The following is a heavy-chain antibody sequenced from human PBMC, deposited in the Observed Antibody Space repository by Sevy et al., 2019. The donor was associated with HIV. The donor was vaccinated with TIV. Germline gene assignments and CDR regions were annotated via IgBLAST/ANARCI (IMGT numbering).Heavy chain of an antibody. Sequence: GGSLRLSCAASGFTFSSYSMNWVRQAPGKGLEWVSSISSSSSYIYYADSVKGRFTISRDNAKNTLYLEMNSLRAEDTAVYFCGRDPGYFDSSGFYGYIDLWGQGTLVTVSS. V-gene: IGHV3-21*01. D-gene: IGHD3-22*01. J-gene: IGHJ5*02. CDR3: GRDPGYFDSSGFYGYIDL. CDR2: ISSSSSYI. CDR1: GFTFSSYS.